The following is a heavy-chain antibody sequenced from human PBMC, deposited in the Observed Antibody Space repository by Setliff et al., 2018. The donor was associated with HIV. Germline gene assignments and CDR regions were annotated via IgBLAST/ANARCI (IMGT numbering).Heavy chain of an antibody. CDR3: TRGGGLGP. D-gene: IGHD6-25*01. CDR1: GGSFSGYY. J-gene: IGHJ5*02. V-gene: IGHV4-34*01. CDR2: INHTGST. Sequence: PSETLSLTCAVYGGSFSGYYWSWIRQSPGKGLECIGEINHTGSTNYNPSLKSRVAMSVDTSKNQFSLRLSSVTAADTAVYYCTRGGGLGPWGQGTLVTVSS.